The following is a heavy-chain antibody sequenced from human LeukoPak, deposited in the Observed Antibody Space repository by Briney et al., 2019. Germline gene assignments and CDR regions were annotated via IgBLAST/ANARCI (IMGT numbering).Heavy chain of an antibody. V-gene: IGHV3-33*01. J-gene: IGHJ4*02. CDR3: ARDGDYDILTGYPDY. Sequence: GGSLRLSCAASGFTFSRYGMHWVRQAPGKGLEWVAVIWYDGSNKYYADSVKGRFTISRDNSKNTLYLQMNSLRAEDTAVYYCARDGDYDILTGYPDYWGQGTLVTVSS. CDR1: GFTFSRYG. CDR2: IWYDGSNK. D-gene: IGHD3-9*01.